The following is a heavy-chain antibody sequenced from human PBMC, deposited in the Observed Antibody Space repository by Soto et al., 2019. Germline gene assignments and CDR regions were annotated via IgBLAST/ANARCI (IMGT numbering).Heavy chain of an antibody. V-gene: IGHV3-49*04. Sequence: GSLRLSCTASGFTFGDYAMSWVRQAPGKGLEWVGFIRSKAYGGTTEYAASVKGRFTISRDDSKSIAYLQMNSLKTEDTAVYYCTRDNPQIGYCSSTSCYREYYYYYGMDVWGQGTTVTVSS. CDR2: IRSKAYGGTT. J-gene: IGHJ6*02. CDR1: GFTFGDYA. D-gene: IGHD2-2*02. CDR3: TRDNPQIGYCSSTSCYREYYYYYGMDV.